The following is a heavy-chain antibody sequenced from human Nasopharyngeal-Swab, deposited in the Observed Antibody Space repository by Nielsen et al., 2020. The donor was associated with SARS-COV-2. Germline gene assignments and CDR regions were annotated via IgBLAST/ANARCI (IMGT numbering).Heavy chain of an antibody. D-gene: IGHD3-16*02. J-gene: IGHJ4*02. Sequence: WIRQPPGKGLEWVGRIKSKTDGETTDYAAPVKGRFTILRDDSKNTLYLQMNSLKTEDTAVYYCNTVLFGGAITPHYWSQGTLVTVSS. V-gene: IGHV3-15*01. CDR3: NTVLFGGAITPHY. CDR2: IKSKTDGETT.